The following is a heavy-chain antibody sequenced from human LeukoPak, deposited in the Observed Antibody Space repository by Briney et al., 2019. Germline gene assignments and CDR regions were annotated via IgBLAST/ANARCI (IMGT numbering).Heavy chain of an antibody. V-gene: IGHV3-30*02. CDR3: ARVRPNYYDSSGYPDY. Sequence: PGGSLRLSCAASGFTFSSYGMHWVRQAPGKGLEWVAFIRYDGSNKYYADSVKGRFTISRDNSKNTLYLQMNSLRAEDTAVYYCARVRPNYYDSSGYPDYWGQGTLVTVSS. CDR2: IRYDGSNK. J-gene: IGHJ4*02. D-gene: IGHD3-22*01. CDR1: GFTFSSYG.